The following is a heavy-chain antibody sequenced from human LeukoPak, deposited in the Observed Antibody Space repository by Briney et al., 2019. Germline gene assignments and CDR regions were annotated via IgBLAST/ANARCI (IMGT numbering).Heavy chain of an antibody. Sequence: GGSLRLSCAASGFTFSSYGMSWVRQAPGKGLEWVSAISGSGGSTFYADSVKGRFTLSRDNSKNTLYLQMNSLRAEDTAVYYCAKADSGYRLDAFDIWGQGTMVTVSS. CDR2: ISGSGGST. CDR3: AKADSGYRLDAFDI. CDR1: GFTFSSYG. D-gene: IGHD3-22*01. J-gene: IGHJ3*02. V-gene: IGHV3-23*01.